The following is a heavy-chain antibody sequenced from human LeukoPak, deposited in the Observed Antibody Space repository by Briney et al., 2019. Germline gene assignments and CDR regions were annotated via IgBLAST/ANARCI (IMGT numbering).Heavy chain of an antibody. D-gene: IGHD3-22*01. CDR3: ARGSDYYDSSGYPVPEFDY. CDR1: GLTFSSYW. V-gene: IGHV3-7*01. CDR2: IKQDGSEK. Sequence: HSGGSLRLSCAASGLTFSSYWMSWVRQAPGKGLEWVANIKQDGSEKYYVDSVKGRFTISRDNAKNSLYLQMNSLRAEDTAVYYCARGSDYYDSSGYPVPEFDYWGQGTLVTVSS. J-gene: IGHJ4*02.